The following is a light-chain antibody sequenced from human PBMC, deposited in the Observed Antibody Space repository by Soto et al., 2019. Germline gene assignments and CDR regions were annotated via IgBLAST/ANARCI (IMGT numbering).Light chain of an antibody. J-gene: IGKJ1*01. Sequence: DIQMTQSPSILSASVGDRVTITCLASQSISSWLAWYQQKPGKAPKLLIYKASTLKSGVPSRFSGSGSGTEFTLTISSLQPEDFAVYYCQQYNSYSEAFGQGTKVDIK. CDR1: QSISSW. CDR2: KAS. CDR3: QQYNSYSEA. V-gene: IGKV1-5*03.